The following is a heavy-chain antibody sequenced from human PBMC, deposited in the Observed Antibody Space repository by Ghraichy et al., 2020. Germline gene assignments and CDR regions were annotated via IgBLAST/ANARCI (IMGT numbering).Heavy chain of an antibody. V-gene: IGHV3-21*01. CDR3: ARIVPLVVVLAAKGGYYMDV. D-gene: IGHD2-2*01. CDR2: VNGGSTYI. Sequence: GGSLRLSCAASGFTFSPYSMYWVCMAPGPGLEWVSAVNGGSTYISYSDSVMGRFTISSDNATNSLYLQMDSLRAEDTAVYYCARIVPLVVVLAAKGGYYMDVWGKGATVTFSS. CDR1: GFTFSPYS. J-gene: IGHJ6*03.